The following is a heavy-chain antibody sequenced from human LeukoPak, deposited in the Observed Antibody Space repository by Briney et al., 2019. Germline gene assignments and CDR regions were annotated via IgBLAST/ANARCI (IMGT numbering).Heavy chain of an antibody. V-gene: IGHV1-2*02. D-gene: IGHD3-3*01. Sequence: GASVNVSCKASGYTFTGYYMHWMRQAPGQGLEWMGWINPNSGGTNYAHQYKGRTIMTRKTTIHTAYMVLSRLRSDDTAVYYCARGLGDFWSCSDHNWFDPWGQGTLVTVSS. J-gene: IGHJ5*02. CDR2: INPNSGGT. CDR3: ARGLGDFWSCSDHNWFDP. CDR1: GYTFTGYY.